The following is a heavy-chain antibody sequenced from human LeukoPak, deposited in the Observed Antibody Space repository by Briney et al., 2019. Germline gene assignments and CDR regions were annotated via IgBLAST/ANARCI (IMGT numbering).Heavy chain of an antibody. CDR1: GFTLTSYG. CDR3: TRDVFSLGDS. J-gene: IGHJ4*02. CDR2: INHDGSLR. Sequence: TGGSLRLSCAASGFTLTSYGMPWVRQSPGKGLVWVSHINHDGSLRNYADSVKGRFTISRDIAKNTLYLQMNSLGADDTAMYYCTRDVFSLGDSWGQGTLVTVSS. D-gene: IGHD2/OR15-2a*01. V-gene: IGHV3-74*01.